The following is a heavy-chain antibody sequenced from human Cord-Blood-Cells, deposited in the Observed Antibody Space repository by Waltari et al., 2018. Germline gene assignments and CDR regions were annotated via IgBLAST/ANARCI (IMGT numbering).Heavy chain of an antibody. D-gene: IGHD6-6*01. J-gene: IGHJ4*02. CDR2: IYYSRST. Sequence: QLQLQESGPGLVKPSETLSLTCTVSGGSISSSSYYWGWIRQPPGKGLEWIGSIYYSRSTYYNPSLKSRVTISVDTSKNQFSLKLSSVTAADTAVYYCAGLPPGGSSDYWGQGTLVTVSS. CDR1: GGSISSSSYY. V-gene: IGHV4-39*01. CDR3: AGLPPGGSSDY.